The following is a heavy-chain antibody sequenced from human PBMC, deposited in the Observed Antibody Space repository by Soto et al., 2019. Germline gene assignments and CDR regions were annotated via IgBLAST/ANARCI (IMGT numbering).Heavy chain of an antibody. D-gene: IGHD6-13*01. CDR3: ARVHSRSYHYFNY. Sequence: GGSLRLSCAASGFTVSNYHMNWVRRAPGKGLEWVSVIYTAGSADFADSVKGRFSISRDDSKNTLYLQMSSLRAEDTAVYYCARVHSRSYHYFNYWGQGTLVTVSS. CDR1: GFTVSNYH. J-gene: IGHJ4*02. CDR2: IYTAGSA. V-gene: IGHV3-66*01.